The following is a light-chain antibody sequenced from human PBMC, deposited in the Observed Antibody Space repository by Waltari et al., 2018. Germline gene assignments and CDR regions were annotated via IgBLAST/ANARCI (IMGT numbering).Light chain of an antibody. CDR3: TYFTSRSTWV. J-gene: IGLJ3*02. CDR2: GVS. Sequence: QSALTQPVSVSESPGQSITISCTGTSSAVAAYNFVSWYQQPPCKAPKLMIYGVSNRPSRVSSRFSASKSGNTASLTISGLQAEDEADYYCTYFTSRSTWVFGGGTKLTVL. V-gene: IGLV2-14*01. CDR1: SSAVAAYNF.